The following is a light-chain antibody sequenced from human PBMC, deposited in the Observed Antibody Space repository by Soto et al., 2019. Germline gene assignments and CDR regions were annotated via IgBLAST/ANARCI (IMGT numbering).Light chain of an antibody. CDR2: DAS. CDR3: QQRRNWPLT. J-gene: IGKJ5*01. V-gene: IGKV3-11*01. Sequence: EIVLTQSPATLSLSPGERATLSCRASQSVSSYFAWYQQKPGQAPRLLIYDASNRATGIPARFSGSGSGTDFTLTSSSLDPEDFAVYYCQQRRNWPLTFGQGTRLEIK. CDR1: QSVSSY.